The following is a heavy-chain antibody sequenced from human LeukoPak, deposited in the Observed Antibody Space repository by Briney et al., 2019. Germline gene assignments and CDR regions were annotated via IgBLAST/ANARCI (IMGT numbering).Heavy chain of an antibody. D-gene: IGHD6-19*01. CDR2: IYYSGTT. J-gene: IGHJ4*02. V-gene: IGHV4-39*01. CDR1: GGPIRSSNYY. CDR3: ARHVPPGITVAGTLDY. Sequence: SETLSLTCTVSGGPIRSSNYYWGWIRQPPGKGLEWIGSIYYSGTTYYNPSLKSRVTISVDTSKNQFSLKLSSVTAADTAVYYCARHVPPGITVAGTLDYWGQGTLVTVSS.